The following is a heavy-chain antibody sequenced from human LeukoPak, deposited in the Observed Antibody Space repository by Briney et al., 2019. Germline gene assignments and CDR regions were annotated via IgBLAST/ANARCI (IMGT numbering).Heavy chain of an antibody. V-gene: IGHV5-51*01. CDR2: IYPGDSDT. D-gene: IGHD2-2*01. J-gene: IGHJ6*02. Sequence: GESLKISCKGSGYSFTSYWIGWVRQMPGKGLEWMGIIYPGDSDTRYSPSFQGQVTISADKSISTAYLQWSSLKASDTAMYYCWTMHSSSLYYYGMDVWGQGTTVTVSS. CDR3: WTMHSSSLYYYGMDV. CDR1: GYSFTSYW.